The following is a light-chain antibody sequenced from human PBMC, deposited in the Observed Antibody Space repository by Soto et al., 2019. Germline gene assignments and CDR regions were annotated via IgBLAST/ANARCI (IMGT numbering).Light chain of an antibody. CDR1: QSISSW. Sequence: DIQMTQSPSTLSASVGDRVTITCRASQSISSWLAWYQQKPGKAPKLLIYDASSLQSGVPSRFSGSGSGTEFTLTISSLQPDDLATYYCQQYNSYCTFGQGTKVEIK. CDR2: DAS. V-gene: IGKV1-5*01. J-gene: IGKJ1*01. CDR3: QQYNSYCT.